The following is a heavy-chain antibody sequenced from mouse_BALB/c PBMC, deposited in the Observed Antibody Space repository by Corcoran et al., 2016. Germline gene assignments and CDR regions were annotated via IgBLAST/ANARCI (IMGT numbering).Heavy chain of an antibody. D-gene: IGHD1-1*02. CDR2: IDPANGNT. CDR1: GFNIKDTY. Sequence: EVQLQQSGAELVKPGASVKLSCTASGFNIKDTYMHWVKQRPEQGLEWIGRIDPANGNTKYDPKFQGKATITADTSSNTAYLQLSSLTSEDTAVYYCACWCYFDYWGQGTTLTVSS. J-gene: IGHJ2*01. CDR3: ACWCYFDY. V-gene: IGHV14-3*02.